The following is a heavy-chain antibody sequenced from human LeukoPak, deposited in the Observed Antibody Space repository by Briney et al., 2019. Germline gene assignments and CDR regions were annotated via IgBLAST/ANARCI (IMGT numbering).Heavy chain of an antibody. J-gene: IGHJ4*02. CDR3: ARDRGGATNDY. CDR2: ISSSSYI. V-gene: IGHV3-21*01. D-gene: IGHD1-26*01. CDR1: GFTFSSYS. Sequence: GGSLRLSCAASGFTFSSYSMNWVRQAPGKGLEWVSSISSSSYIYYADSVKGRFTISRDNAKNSLYLQMNSLRAEDTAVYYCARDRGGATNDYWGQGTLVTVSS.